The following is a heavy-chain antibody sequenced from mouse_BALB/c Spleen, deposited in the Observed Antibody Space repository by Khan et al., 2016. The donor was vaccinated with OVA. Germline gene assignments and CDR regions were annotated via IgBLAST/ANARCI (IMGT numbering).Heavy chain of an antibody. V-gene: IGHV1S137*01. CDR3: ARGGKEDRFLY. CDR1: GYTFTDFT. CDR2: ISTYYGDA. J-gene: IGHJ3*01. Sequence: QVQLKESGAELVRPGVSVKISCKGSGYTFTDFTMHWVKQSHAMSLEWIGVISTYYGDADYNQKFKGKATMTVDKSSNTAYMDLARLTSEDSAIYYCARGGKEDRFLYWGQGTLVTVSA.